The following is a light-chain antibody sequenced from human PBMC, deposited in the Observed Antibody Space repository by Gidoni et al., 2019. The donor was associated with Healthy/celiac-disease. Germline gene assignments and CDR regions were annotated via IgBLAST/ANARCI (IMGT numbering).Light chain of an antibody. CDR3: QSADSSGTYVV. J-gene: IGLJ2*01. CDR1: ALPKQN. CDR2: KDS. V-gene: IGLV3-25*03. Sequence: SYELTQPPSVAVSPGQTARITCSGVALPKQNAYWYQQKPGQAPVLVIYKDSERPSGNPERFSGSSSGTTVTLTISGVQAEDEADYYCQSADSSGTYVVFGGGTKLTVL.